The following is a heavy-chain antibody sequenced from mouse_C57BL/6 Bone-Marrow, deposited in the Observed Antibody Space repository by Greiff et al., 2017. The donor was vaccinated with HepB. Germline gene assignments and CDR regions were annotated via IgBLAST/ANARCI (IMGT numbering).Heavy chain of an antibody. CDR3: AAYYYGSSASFDY. Sequence: VKLQESGAELVRPGTSVKVSCKASGYAFTNYLIEWVKQRPGQGLEWIGVINPGSGGTNYNEKFKGKATLTADKSSSTAYMQLSSLTSEDSAVYFCAAYYYGSSASFDYWGQGTTLTVSS. V-gene: IGHV1-54*01. CDR1: GYAFTNYL. J-gene: IGHJ2*01. CDR2: INPGSGGT. D-gene: IGHD1-1*01.